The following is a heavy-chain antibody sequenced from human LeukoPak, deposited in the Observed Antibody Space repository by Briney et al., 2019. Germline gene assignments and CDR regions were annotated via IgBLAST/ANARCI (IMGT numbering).Heavy chain of an antibody. D-gene: IGHD2-2*01. CDR2: IYSGDTT. Sequence: GGSLRLSCAASGFTFSNYEMIWVRQAPGKGLEWVSVIYSGDTTFYTDSVKGRFTISRDNSKNTLYLQMNSLRAEDTAVYYCARVYCSSTSCHFDYWGQGTLVTASS. V-gene: IGHV3-53*01. J-gene: IGHJ4*02. CDR3: ARVYCSSTSCHFDY. CDR1: GFTFSNYE.